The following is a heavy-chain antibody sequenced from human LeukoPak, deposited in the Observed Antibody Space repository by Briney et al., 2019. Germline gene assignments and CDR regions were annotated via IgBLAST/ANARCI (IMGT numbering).Heavy chain of an antibody. D-gene: IGHD2-2*01. J-gene: IGHJ3*02. CDR3: ARDIRGISTSPGAFDI. CDR1: GGSISSGDYF. V-gene: IGHV4-30-4*01. CDR2: ISYSGNT. Sequence: SQTLSLTCTVSGGSISSGDYFCSWIRHPPGKGLEWIGYISYSGNTYYNPSLKSRVSTSVDRSKNQFSLKLSSVTAADTAVYYCARDIRGISTSPGAFDIWGQGTMVTVSS.